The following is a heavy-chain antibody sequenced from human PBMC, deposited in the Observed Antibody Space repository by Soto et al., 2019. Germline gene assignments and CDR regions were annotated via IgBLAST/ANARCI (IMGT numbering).Heavy chain of an antibody. V-gene: IGHV4-59*01. D-gene: IGHD3-16*01. Sequence: SETLSLTCTVSGGSISSYYWSWIRQPPGKGLEWIGYIYYSGSTNYNPSLKSRVTISVDTSKNQFSLKLSSVTAADTAVYYCARGFTEDRSIDYWGQGTLVTVSS. CDR2: IYYSGST. J-gene: IGHJ4*02. CDR3: ARGFTEDRSIDY. CDR1: GGSISSYY.